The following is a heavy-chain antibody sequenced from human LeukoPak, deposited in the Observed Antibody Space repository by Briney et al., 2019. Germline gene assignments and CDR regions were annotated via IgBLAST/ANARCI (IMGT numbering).Heavy chain of an antibody. CDR3: ARLDTIFGVAKGFDY. D-gene: IGHD3-3*01. V-gene: IGHV4-59*01. CDR2: IYYSGST. Sequence: PSETLSLTCTVSGGSISGYYWSWIRQPPGKGLEYIGYIYYSGSTDYNPSLKSRVTISVDTSQNQFSLKLSSVTAADTAVCYCARLDTIFGVAKGFDYWGQGTLVTVSS. CDR1: GGSISGYY. J-gene: IGHJ4*02.